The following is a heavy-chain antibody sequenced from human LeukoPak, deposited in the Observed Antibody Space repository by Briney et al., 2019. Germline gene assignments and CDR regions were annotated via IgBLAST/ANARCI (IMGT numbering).Heavy chain of an antibody. CDR2: INSDGSTT. D-gene: IGHD5/OR15-5a*01. J-gene: IGHJ4*02. CDR1: GFTSSHYW. Sequence: PGGSLRLSCAVSGFTSSHYWMHSVRQPPGPGLVWVSRINSDGSTTGSADSVKGRFTISRDNAKNTLYLQMNSLRAEDTAVYYCAREYSTIDCWGRGTLVTVSS. V-gene: IGHV3-74*01. CDR3: AREYSTIDC.